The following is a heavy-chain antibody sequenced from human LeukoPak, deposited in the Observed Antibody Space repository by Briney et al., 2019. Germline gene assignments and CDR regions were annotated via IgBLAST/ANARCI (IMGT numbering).Heavy chain of an antibody. CDR3: ARGPSPVPGLAQYFDY. CDR1: GFTFSTYT. J-gene: IGHJ4*02. CDR2: ISSSISYI. Sequence: GGSLRLSCAASGFTFSTYTMNWVRQAPGKGLEWVSSISSSISYIYYADSVKGRFTISRDNAKNSLYLQMNSLRAEDTAVYYCARGPSPVPGLAQYFDYWGQGTLVTVFS. D-gene: IGHD6-19*01. V-gene: IGHV3-21*01.